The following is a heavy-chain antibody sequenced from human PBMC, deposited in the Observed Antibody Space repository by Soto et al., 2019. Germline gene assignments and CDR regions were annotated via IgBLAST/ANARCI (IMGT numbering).Heavy chain of an antibody. CDR3: ARQIYDSDTGPNFQYYFDS. V-gene: IGHV5-51*01. CDR2: IYPGDSQT. D-gene: IGHD3-22*01. CDR1: GYSFTSYW. Sequence: GASLKISCKGSGYSFTSYWIGWVRQMPGKGLEWMGIIYPGDSQTYYSPSFRGHVTISVTKSITTVFLQWSSLRASDTAMYYCARQIYDSDTGPNFQYYFDSWGQGTPVTVSS. J-gene: IGHJ4*02.